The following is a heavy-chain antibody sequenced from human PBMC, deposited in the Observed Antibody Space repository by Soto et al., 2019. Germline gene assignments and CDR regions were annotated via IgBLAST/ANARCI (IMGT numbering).Heavy chain of an antibody. CDR3: AREINMYYYYAMDV. J-gene: IGHJ6*02. V-gene: IGHV3-30-3*01. CDR1: GFTFSSYT. CDR2: MSGDGSNK. Sequence: GGSLRLSCADSGFTFSSYTMHWVRQAPGKGLEWLAVMSGDGSNKNYADSVKGRVTISRDNSKNTLYLQMNSLRAEDTAVYYCAREINMYYYYAMDVWGQGTTVTVSS.